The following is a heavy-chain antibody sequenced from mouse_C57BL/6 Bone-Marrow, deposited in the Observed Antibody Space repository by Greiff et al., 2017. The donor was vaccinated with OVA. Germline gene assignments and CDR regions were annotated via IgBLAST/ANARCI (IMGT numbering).Heavy chain of an antibody. V-gene: IGHV5-17*01. J-gene: IGHJ3*01. CDR1: GFTFSDYG. D-gene: IGHD2-4*01. CDR3: ANYDAPFAY. CDR2: ISSGSSTI. Sequence: EVQGVEPGGGLVKPGGSLKLSCAASGFTFSDYGMHWVRQAPEQGLEWVAYISSGSSTIYYADTVKGRFTISRDNAKTTLFLQMTSLRSEDTAMYYCANYDAPFAYWGQGTLVTVSA.